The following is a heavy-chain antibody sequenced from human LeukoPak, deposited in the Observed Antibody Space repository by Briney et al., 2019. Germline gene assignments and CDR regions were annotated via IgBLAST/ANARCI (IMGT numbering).Heavy chain of an antibody. CDR3: ARDHVYAFDY. V-gene: IGHV3-48*01. J-gene: IGHJ4*02. CDR1: GFRFTSYS. D-gene: IGHD2/OR15-2a*01. Sequence: PGGALRLSCAASGFRFTSYSMTWVRQAPGKGLEGVSYISCSGKSKRYIDSVKGRFTSSRDNAKNGLYLQMNGLRAEDTAVYFCARDHVYAFDYWGQGTQVTVSS. CDR2: ISCSGKSK.